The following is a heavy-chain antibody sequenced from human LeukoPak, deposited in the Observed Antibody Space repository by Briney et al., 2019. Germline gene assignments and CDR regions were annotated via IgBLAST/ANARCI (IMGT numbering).Heavy chain of an antibody. J-gene: IGHJ4*02. CDR3: ASTAWHGYTPRSY. V-gene: IGHV4-39*07. CDR2: IYHSGST. Sequence: SETLSLTCTVSGGSISSSSYYWGWLRQPPGKGLEWIGEIYHSGSTNYNPSLKSRVTISVDKSKNQFSLKLSSVTAADTAVYYCASTAWHGYTPRSYWGQGTLVTVSS. D-gene: IGHD2-2*02. CDR1: GGSISSSSYY.